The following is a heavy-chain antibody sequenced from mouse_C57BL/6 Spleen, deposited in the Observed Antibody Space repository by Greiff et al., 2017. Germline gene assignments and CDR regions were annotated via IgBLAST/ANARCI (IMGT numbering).Heavy chain of an antibody. Sequence: QVQLQQPGAELVRPGSSVKLSCKASGYTFTSYWMHWVKQRPIQGLEWIGNIDPSDSGTHYNQKFKDKATLTVDKSSSTAYMQLSSLTSEDSAGYYCAISARVTTVVATYYAMDYWGQGTSVTVSS. D-gene: IGHD1-1*01. V-gene: IGHV1-52*01. CDR3: AISARVTTVVATYYAMDY. J-gene: IGHJ4*01. CDR2: IDPSDSGT. CDR1: GYTFTSYW.